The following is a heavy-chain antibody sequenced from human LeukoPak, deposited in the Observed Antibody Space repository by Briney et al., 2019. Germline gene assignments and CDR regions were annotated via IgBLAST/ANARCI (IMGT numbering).Heavy chain of an antibody. CDR2: INPNSGGT. J-gene: IGHJ4*02. Sequence: ASVEVSCKASGYTFTGYYMHWVRQAPGQGLELMGWINPNSGGTNYAQKFQGRGTMTRDTSISTAYMEPSRLRSDDTAVYYCARDRQKGHWGQGTLVTVSS. CDR3: ARDRQKGH. V-gene: IGHV1-2*02. CDR1: GYTFTGYY.